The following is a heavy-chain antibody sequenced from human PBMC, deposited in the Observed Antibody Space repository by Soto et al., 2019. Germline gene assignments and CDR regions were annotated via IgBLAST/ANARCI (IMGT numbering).Heavy chain of an antibody. V-gene: IGHV3-30*04. CDR3: ARVHGVGAQAGFDL. D-gene: IGHD1-26*01. J-gene: IGHJ4*02. Sequence: QVQLVESGGGVVQPGRSLRLSCAASGFTFSLYAMHWVRQAPGKKLEWVTLMSYDGNNIRYVDSVKGRFTISRDNSKNILYLQMNNLRAEDTAVYYCARVHGVGAQAGFDLWGQGTLVTVSS. CDR2: MSYDGNNI. CDR1: GFTFSLYA.